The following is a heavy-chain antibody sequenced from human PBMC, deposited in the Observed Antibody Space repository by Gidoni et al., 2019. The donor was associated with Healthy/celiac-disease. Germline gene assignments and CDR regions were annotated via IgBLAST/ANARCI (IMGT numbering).Heavy chain of an antibody. Sequence: QVTLRESGPALVKPTQTLTLTCTFSGFSLSTSGMCVSWIRQPPGKALEWLALIDWDDDKYYSTSLKTRLTISKDTSKNQVVLTMTNMDPVDTATYYCARSRITFWSGYRSWFDPWGQGTLVTVSS. D-gene: IGHD3-3*01. CDR2: IDWDDDK. CDR3: ARSRITFWSGYRSWFDP. J-gene: IGHJ5*02. CDR1: GFSLSTSGMC. V-gene: IGHV2-70*01.